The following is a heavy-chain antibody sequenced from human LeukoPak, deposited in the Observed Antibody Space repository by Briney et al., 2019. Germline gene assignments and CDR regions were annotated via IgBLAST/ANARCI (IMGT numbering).Heavy chain of an antibody. V-gene: IGHV1-18*01. CDR2: MNPKGGNT. CDR3: ARDPPIYIVATMSRYYYYGMDV. Sequence: ASVKVSCKASGYTFTNYDINWVRQATGQGPEWMGWMNPKGGNTNYAQKLQGRVTMTTDTSTSTAYMELRSLRSDDTAVYYCARDPPIYIVATMSRYYYYGMDVWGQGTTVTVSS. CDR1: GYTFTNYD. J-gene: IGHJ6*02. D-gene: IGHD5-12*01.